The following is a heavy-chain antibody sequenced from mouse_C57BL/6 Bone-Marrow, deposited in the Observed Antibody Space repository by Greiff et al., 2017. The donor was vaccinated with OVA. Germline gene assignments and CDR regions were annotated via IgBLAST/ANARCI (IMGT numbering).Heavy chain of an antibody. CDR1: GYTFTSYW. CDR3: AIGIYGYGDSYWYFDV. J-gene: IGHJ1*03. V-gene: IGHV1-74*01. Sequence: QVQLQQPGAELVKPGASVKVSCKASGYTFTSYWMHWVKQRPGQGLEWIGRIHPSDSDTNYNQKFKGKATLTVDKSSSTAYMQLRSLTSADSAVYYCAIGIYGYGDSYWYFDVWGTGTTVTVAS. CDR2: IHPSDSDT. D-gene: IGHD2-2*01.